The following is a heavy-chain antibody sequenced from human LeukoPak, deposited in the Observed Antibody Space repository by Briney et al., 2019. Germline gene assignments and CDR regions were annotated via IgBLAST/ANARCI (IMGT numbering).Heavy chain of an antibody. CDR1: GFTFSSSW. J-gene: IGHJ4*02. CDR3: ARDRTGSY. CDR2: IKQDGSEK. V-gene: IGHV3-7*01. Sequence: GGSLRLSCAASGFTFSSSWMSWVRQAPGKGLEWVANIKQDGSEKYYVDSVKGRFIISRDNAKNSMYLQMNSLRAEDTAVYYCARDRTGSYWGQGTLATVSS.